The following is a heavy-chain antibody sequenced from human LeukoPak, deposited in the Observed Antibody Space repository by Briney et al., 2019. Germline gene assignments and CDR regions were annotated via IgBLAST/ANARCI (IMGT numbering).Heavy chain of an antibody. D-gene: IGHD1-26*01. V-gene: IGHV3-48*02. Sequence: GGSLRLSCAVSGFTVSSNYMSWVRQAPGKGLEWISYISSSSSAMLYADSVKGRFTISRDNAKNSLYLQMNSLRDEDTAVYYCTRDTRVGGTMDFDYWGQGTLVTVSS. J-gene: IGHJ4*02. CDR1: GFTVSSNY. CDR3: TRDTRVGGTMDFDY. CDR2: ISSSSSAM.